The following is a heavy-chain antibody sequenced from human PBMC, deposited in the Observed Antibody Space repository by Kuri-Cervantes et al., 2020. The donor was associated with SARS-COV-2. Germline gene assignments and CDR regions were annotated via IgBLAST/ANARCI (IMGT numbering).Heavy chain of an antibody. CDR1: GFTFSSYD. V-gene: IGHV3-13*01. Sequence: GESLKISCAACGFTFSSYDMHWVRQATGKGLEWVSAIGTAGDTYYPGSVKGRFTISRDNSKNTPYLQMNSLRAEDTAVYYCCYEALLWFGELWFDPWGQGTLVTVSS. J-gene: IGHJ5*02. D-gene: IGHD3-10*01. CDR2: IGTAGDT. CDR3: CYEALLWFGELWFDP.